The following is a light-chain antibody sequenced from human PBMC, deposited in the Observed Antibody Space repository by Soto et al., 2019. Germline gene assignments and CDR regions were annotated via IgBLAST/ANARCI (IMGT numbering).Light chain of an antibody. V-gene: IGKV3-20*01. J-gene: IGKJ1*01. CDR2: GAS. CDR1: QSIGSTY. CDR3: QQYRNSPPT. Sequence: IVLTQSPGTLSLSPGERATLSCRASQSIGSTYLAWYQQKPGQAPRLLIDGASIRATGIPDRFSGSGSGTDFTLTISRLEPEDFAVYYCQQYRNSPPTFGQGTKVEIK.